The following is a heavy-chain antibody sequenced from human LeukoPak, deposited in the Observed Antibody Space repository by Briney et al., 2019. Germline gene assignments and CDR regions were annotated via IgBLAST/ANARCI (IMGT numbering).Heavy chain of an antibody. CDR2: ISGSGGST. D-gene: IGHD3-22*01. V-gene: IGHV3-23*01. J-gene: IGHJ2*01. Sequence: GGSLRLSCAASGFTFNSYAMSWVRQAPGKGLEWVSAISGSGGSTYYADSVKGRFTISRDNSKNTLYLQMNSLRAEDTAVYYCAKGPKAYYYDSSGYHYWYCDLWGRGTLVTVSS. CDR1: GFTFNSYA. CDR3: AKGPKAYYYDSSGYHYWYCDL.